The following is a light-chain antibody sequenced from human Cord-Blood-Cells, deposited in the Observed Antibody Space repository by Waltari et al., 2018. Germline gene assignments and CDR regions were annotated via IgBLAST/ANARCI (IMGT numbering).Light chain of an antibody. J-gene: IGKJ2*01. V-gene: IGKV1-39*01. CDR3: QQSYSTPRT. CDR1: QSISSY. Sequence: DIHMTQSPSSLSASVGDRLTITCRASQSISSYLNWYQQKPGKAPKLLIYATSSLQSGVPSRFSGSGSGTDFTLTISSLQPEDFATYYCQQSYSTPRTFGQGTKLEIK. CDR2: ATS.